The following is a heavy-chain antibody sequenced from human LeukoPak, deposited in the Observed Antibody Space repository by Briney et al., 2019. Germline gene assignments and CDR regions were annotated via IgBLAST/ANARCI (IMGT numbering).Heavy chain of an antibody. D-gene: IGHD3-22*01. Sequence: GGSLRLSCAASGFTFSNYGMQWVRQAPGKGLEWVAVIWYDGTNKYYADSVKGRFTISRDNSKNTLYLQMNSLRAEDTAVYYCAGGRGYDSGTYNYAFSDYWGQGTLVTVSS. J-gene: IGHJ4*02. CDR3: AGGRGYDSGTYNYAFSDY. V-gene: IGHV3-33*01. CDR2: IWYDGTNK. CDR1: GFTFSNYG.